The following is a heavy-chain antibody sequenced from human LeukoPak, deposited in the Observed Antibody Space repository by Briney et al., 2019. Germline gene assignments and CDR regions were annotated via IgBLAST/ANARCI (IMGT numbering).Heavy chain of an antibody. CDR2: INWNSGSV. V-gene: IGHV3-9*01. CDR1: GFTFDDYA. Sequence: ALRLSCAASGFTFDDYALFWVRQAPGKGLEWVSGINWNSGSVDFADSVKGRFTTSRDNAKNFLYLQMNSLRAEDTAFYCAKGTGGYYGPFDSWGQGTLVTVSS. D-gene: IGHD3-22*01. J-gene: IGHJ4*02. CDR3: AKGTGGYYGPFDS.